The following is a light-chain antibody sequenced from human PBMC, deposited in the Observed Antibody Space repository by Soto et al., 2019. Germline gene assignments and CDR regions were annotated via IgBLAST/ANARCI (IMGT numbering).Light chain of an antibody. CDR2: DAS. CDR1: QSVSSY. CDR3: QQRSNCPIT. Sequence: EIVLTQSPATLSLSPGERATLSCRTSQSVSSYFAWYQQKPGRAPRLLIYDASNRATGNPARFIGSGSGTDFTLTISSLEPEDFAVYYCQQRSNCPITFGQGTRLEIK. J-gene: IGKJ5*01. V-gene: IGKV3-11*01.